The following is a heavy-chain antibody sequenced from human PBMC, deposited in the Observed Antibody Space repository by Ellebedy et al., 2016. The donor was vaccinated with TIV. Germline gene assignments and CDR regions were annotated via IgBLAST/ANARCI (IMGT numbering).Heavy chain of an antibody. V-gene: IGHV3-43*02. D-gene: IGHD1-1*01. Sequence: GESLKISCAASGFTFDDYAMHWVRQVPGRGLEWVSLISGDGSWKHYADSVKGRFAISSDNAKNSLYLQMNSLRSEDTAVYYCARGTRDPQLWGQGTLVIVSS. CDR3: ARGTRDPQL. J-gene: IGHJ4*02. CDR1: GFTFDDYA. CDR2: ISGDGSWK.